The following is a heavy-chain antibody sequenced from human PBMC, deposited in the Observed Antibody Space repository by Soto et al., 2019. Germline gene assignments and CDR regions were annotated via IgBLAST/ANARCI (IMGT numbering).Heavy chain of an antibody. Sequence: GASVTVACKASVGPFSNTSIIGVRQAPGQGLEWMGGILPIFGTPNYAQKFQGRLTISADEFSSTAYMELNILRSEDTAVYYCATPAEARDTAMSKGLAHWGQGSLVTVSS. D-gene: IGHD5-18*01. V-gene: IGHV1-69*13. CDR1: VGPFSNTS. CDR2: ILPIFGTP. CDR3: ATPAEARDTAMSKGLAH. J-gene: IGHJ4*02.